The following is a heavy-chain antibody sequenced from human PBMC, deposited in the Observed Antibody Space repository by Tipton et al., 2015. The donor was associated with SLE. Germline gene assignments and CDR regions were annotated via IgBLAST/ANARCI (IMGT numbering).Heavy chain of an antibody. CDR3: ARDQEMASGENRFDP. V-gene: IGHV4-59*11. D-gene: IGHD5-24*01. J-gene: IGHJ5*02. Sequence: TLSLTCTVSGGSFTSHYWSWIRQPPGKGLEWIGCMHYSGNTAYSPSLRSRVTMSVDTSKKQISLKLRSVTAADTAVYYCARDQEMASGENRFDPWGQGTLVTVSP. CDR1: GGSFTSHY. CDR2: MHYSGNT.